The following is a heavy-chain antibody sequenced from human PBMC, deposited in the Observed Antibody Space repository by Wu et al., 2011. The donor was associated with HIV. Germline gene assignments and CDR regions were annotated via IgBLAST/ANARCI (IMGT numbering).Heavy chain of an antibody. CDR2: IIPIFGTT. J-gene: IGHJ6*02. CDR3: ASHYYGGRWDFYNMDV. V-gene: IGHV1-69*06. D-gene: IGHD3-10*01. Sequence: QVQLVQSGAEVKKPGSSVKVSCKASGGTFSSYAISWVRQAPGQGLEWMGRIIPIFGTTKYAQKFQGRVTITADKFTTMAYMELSSLRSEDTAVYYCASHYYGGRWDFYNMDVWGQGTTVTVSS. CDR1: GGTFSSYA.